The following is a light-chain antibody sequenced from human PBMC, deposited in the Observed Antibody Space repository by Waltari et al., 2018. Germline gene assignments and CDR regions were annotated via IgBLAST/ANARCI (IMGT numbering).Light chain of an antibody. CDR2: KNN. J-gene: IGLJ2*01. CDR3: AAWDDSLSGLV. CDR1: SSNIGSNY. V-gene: IGLV1-47*01. Sequence: QSVLTQPPSASGTPGQRVTISCSGSSSNIGSNYVYWYQRLPGTAPKLLIYKNNQRPSGVPDQFSRSKSGTSASLAISGLRSEDEADYYCAAWDDSLSGLVFGGGTKLTVL.